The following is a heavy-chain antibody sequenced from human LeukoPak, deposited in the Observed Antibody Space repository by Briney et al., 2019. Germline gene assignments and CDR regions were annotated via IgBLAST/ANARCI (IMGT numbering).Heavy chain of an antibody. CDR2: IYTSGST. CDR3: ARASTDYGGNSWVEDY. J-gene: IGHJ4*02. V-gene: IGHV4-4*07. CDR1: GGSISDYY. D-gene: IGHD4-23*01. Sequence: SETLSLTCTVSGGSISDYYWSWIRQPAGKGLEWIGRIYTSGSTNYNPSLKSRVTMSVDTSKNQFSLKLSSVTAADTAVYYCARASTDYGGNSWVEDYWGQGTLVTVSS.